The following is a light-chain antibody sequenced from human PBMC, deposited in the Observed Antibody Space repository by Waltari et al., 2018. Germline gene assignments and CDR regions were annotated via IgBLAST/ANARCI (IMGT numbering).Light chain of an antibody. CDR2: NSS. V-gene: IGKV3-11*01. J-gene: IGKJ3*01. Sequence: EIVLTQAPAILSFPPGARATLSCRASQSIQTFFAWYQQKPGQAPRLLIYNSSLRAPGVPVRFSGSGSGTDFTLTISHLEPEDFAFYFCQHRDNWLFTFGPGTKVEIK. CDR1: QSIQTF. CDR3: QHRDNWLFT.